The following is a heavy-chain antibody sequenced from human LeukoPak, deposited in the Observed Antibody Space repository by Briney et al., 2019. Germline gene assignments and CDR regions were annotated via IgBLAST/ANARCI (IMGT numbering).Heavy chain of an antibody. Sequence: ASVKVSCKASGYTFTSYGISWVRQAPGQGLEWMGWISAYNGNTNYAQKLQGRVTMTTDTSTSTAYMELRSLRSDDTAVYYCARTEKAYCGGVCDNYHMDVWGKGTTVIVSS. CDR1: GYTFTSYG. V-gene: IGHV1-18*01. CDR2: ISAYNGNT. D-gene: IGHD2-21*02. CDR3: ARTEKAYCGGVCDNYHMDV. J-gene: IGHJ6*03.